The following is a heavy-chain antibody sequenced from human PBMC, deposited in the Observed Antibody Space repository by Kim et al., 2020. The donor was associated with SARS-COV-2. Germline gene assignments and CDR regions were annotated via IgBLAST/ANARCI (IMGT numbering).Heavy chain of an antibody. CDR2: INASGRSA. Sequence: ASVKVSCKASGYTFTSYHMHWLRQAPGQGLEWMGFINASGRSASYPQKFQGRVTMTRDTSTSTVYMELSSLRSEDTAVYYCAREGPNTYYFDYWGQGTLVTVSS. J-gene: IGHJ4*02. CDR3: AREGPNTYYFDY. CDR1: GYTFTSYH. D-gene: IGHD3-16*01. V-gene: IGHV1-46*01.